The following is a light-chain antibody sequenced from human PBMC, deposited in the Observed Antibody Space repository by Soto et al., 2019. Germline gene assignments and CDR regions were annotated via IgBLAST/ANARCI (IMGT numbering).Light chain of an antibody. Sequence: EIVLTQSPGTLSLSPGERATLSFRASQSVSSSYLAWYQQQPVQAPRLLIYGASSRATGIPDRFSGSGSGTDFTLTISRLEPEDFAVYYCQQYGSSRGTFGQGTKVEIK. J-gene: IGKJ1*01. CDR1: QSVSSSY. V-gene: IGKV3-20*01. CDR2: GAS. CDR3: QQYGSSRGT.